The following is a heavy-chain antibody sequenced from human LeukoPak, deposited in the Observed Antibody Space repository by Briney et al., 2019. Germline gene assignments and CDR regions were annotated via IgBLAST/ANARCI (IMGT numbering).Heavy chain of an antibody. CDR1: GGVFTTYA. Sequence: SVKVSCKASGGVFTTYATSWVRQAPGQGLEWMGGIIPFLGTTNYAQKFQGRVTITADEPSRTAYMELTYLRSDDTAVYYCTIIPNVILFTHYFEYWGQGTLVTVSS. J-gene: IGHJ4*02. V-gene: IGHV1-69*01. CDR3: TIIPNVILFTHYFEY. D-gene: IGHD2-21*01. CDR2: IIPFLGTT.